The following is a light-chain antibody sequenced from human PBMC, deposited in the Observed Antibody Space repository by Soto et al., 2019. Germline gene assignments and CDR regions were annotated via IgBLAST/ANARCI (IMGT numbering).Light chain of an antibody. CDR3: SSYTSSRAYV. J-gene: IGLJ1*01. Sequence: QSALTHPASVSGSPGQSITMSCTGASSDVGGYNYVSWYQQQSGKAPKLMIHEVSNRPSGVSSRFSGSKSGNTASLTISGLQAEDEADYYCSSYTSSRAYVFGIGTKVTVL. CDR2: EVS. CDR1: SSDVGGYNY. V-gene: IGLV2-14*01.